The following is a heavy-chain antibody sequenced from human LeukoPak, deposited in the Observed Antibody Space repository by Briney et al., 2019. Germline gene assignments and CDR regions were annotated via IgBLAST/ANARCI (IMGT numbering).Heavy chain of an antibody. V-gene: IGHV1-2*02. D-gene: IGHD3-10*01. CDR3: ARPCATNGEIYDY. CDR2: INPNSGGT. CDR1: GYTFTGYY. J-gene: IGHJ4*02. Sequence: ASVKVSCKASGYTFTGYYMHWVRQAPGQGLEWMGWINPNSGGTNYAQKFQGRVTMTRDTSISTAYMELSRLRSNDTAVYYCARPCATNGEIYDYWGQGTLVTVSS.